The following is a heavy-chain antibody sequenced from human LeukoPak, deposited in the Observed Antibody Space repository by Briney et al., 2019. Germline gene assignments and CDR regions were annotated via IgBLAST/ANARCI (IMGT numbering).Heavy chain of an antibody. Sequence: GGSLRLSCAASGFTFSSYAMSWVRQAPGKGLEWDSAISGSGGSTYYADSVKGRFTISRDNSKNTLYLQMNSLRAEDTAVYYCATKRRQLVPYFDYLGQGTLVTVSS. D-gene: IGHD6-6*01. V-gene: IGHV3-23*01. CDR2: ISGSGGST. CDR1: GFTFSSYA. CDR3: ATKRRQLVPYFDY. J-gene: IGHJ4*02.